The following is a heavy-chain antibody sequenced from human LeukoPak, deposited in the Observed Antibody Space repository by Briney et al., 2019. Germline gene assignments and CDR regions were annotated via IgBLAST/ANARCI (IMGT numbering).Heavy chain of an antibody. CDR1: GYTFTGYY. V-gene: IGHV1-2*02. Sequence: GASVKVSCKASGYTFTGYYMHWVRQAPGQGLEWMGWINPNSGGTNYAQKFQGRVTMTRDTSISTAYMELSRLRSDDTAVYYCARQTYGILRMGRQWQVFQHWGQGTLVTVSS. CDR3: ARQTYGILRMGRQWQVFQH. D-gene: IGHD4-17*01. J-gene: IGHJ1*01. CDR2: INPNSGGT.